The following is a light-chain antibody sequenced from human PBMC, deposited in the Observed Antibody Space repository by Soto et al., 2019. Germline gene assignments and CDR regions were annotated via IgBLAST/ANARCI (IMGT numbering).Light chain of an antibody. Sequence: IQLTQSPSSLSASVGDSVTITCRASQDITSYLAWYQQKPGKAPNLLIYGASTLQSGVPSRFSGSGSGTDFTLTISSLQPDDFATYYCQQYDSYPLTFGGGTKVDI. CDR1: QDITSY. J-gene: IGKJ4*01. CDR3: QQYDSYPLT. CDR2: GAS. V-gene: IGKV1-9*01.